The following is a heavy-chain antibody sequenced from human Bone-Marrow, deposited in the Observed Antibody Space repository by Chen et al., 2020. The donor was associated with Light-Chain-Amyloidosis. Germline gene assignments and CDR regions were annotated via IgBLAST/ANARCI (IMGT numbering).Heavy chain of an antibody. CDR2: IKEDGSTR. D-gene: IGHD2-2*01. CDR3: AREDCSSNNCPFDY. J-gene: IGHJ4*02. V-gene: IGHV3-7*01. CDR1: GFTFSKYW. Sequence: EVLLVQSGGGLVQPGGSLRLSCEASGFTFSKYWMTWVRQARGEGLEWVANIKEDGSTRYYADSVKARFTISRDNAKNSLFLQMDSLRAEDTAVYYCAREDCSSNNCPFDYWGQGILVTVSS.